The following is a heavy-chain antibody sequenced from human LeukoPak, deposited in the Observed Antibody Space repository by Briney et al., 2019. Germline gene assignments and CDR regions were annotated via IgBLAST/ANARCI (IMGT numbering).Heavy chain of an antibody. CDR1: GFTFSSYG. V-gene: IGHV3-30*18. CDR3: AKPYYYGSRSYMDY. D-gene: IGHD3-10*01. J-gene: IGHJ4*02. CDR2: ISYDGSNT. Sequence: GRSLRLSCAASGFTFSSYGMHWVRQAPGKGLEWVAVISYDGSNTYYADSVKGRFTISRDNSKNMLYLQMNSLRAEDTAVYFCAKPYYYGSRSYMDYWGQGTLVTVSS.